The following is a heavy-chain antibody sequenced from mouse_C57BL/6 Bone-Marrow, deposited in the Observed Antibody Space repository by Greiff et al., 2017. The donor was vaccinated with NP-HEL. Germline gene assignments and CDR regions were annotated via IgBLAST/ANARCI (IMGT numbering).Heavy chain of an antibody. CDR1: GFTFSSYA. CDR3: AREDGSSPAWFAY. D-gene: IGHD1-1*01. Sequence: DVHLVESGGGLVKPGGSLKLSCAASGFTFSSYAMSWVRQTPEKRLEWVATISDGGSYTYYPDNVKGRFTISRDNAKNNLYLQMSHLKSEDTAMYYCAREDGSSPAWFAYWGQGTLVTVSA. CDR2: ISDGGSYT. J-gene: IGHJ3*01. V-gene: IGHV5-4*01.